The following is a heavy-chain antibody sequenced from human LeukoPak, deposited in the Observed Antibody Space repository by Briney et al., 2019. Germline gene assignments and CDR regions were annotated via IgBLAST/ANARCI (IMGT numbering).Heavy chain of an antibody. CDR2: INPGDSDI. V-gene: IGHV5-51*01. Sequence: GESLKISCKGSGYSFTSYWIGWVRQMPGKGLEWMGIINPGDSDIRYRPSFQGQVTISADNSISTAYLQWSSLKASDTAIYYCARLSLSGYYYVEFWGQGTLVTVSS. J-gene: IGHJ4*02. D-gene: IGHD3-22*01. CDR3: ARLSLSGYYYVEF. CDR1: GYSFTSYW.